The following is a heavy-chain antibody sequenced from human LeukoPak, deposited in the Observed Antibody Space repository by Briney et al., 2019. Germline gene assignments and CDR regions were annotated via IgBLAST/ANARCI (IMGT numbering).Heavy chain of an antibody. CDR1: GYTFTCYY. CDR3: ARYYYDSSGYYLDY. V-gene: IGHV1-2*02. CDR2: INPNSGGT. J-gene: IGHJ4*02. D-gene: IGHD3-22*01. Sequence: ASVKVSCKASGYTFTCYYMHWVRQAPGQGLEWMGWINPNSGGTNYAQKFQGRVTMTRDTSISTAYMELSRLRSDDTAVYYCARYYYDSSGYYLDYWGQGTLVTVSS.